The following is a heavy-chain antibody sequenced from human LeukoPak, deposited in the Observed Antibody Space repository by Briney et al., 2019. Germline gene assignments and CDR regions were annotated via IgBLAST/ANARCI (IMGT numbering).Heavy chain of an antibody. CDR2: IYWDHDK. V-gene: IGHV2-5*02. Sequence: GATLVKPTRTLTLTCPFSGFSLGTSGVGVGWIRQPPGKALEFLALIYWDHDKRYSPTLKSRLNITKDTSKNQVVLTMTNMDPVDTATYYCGHIFSSSGGDYWGQGTLVTVSS. CDR1: GFSLGTSGVG. D-gene: IGHD6-6*01. CDR3: GHIFSSSGGDY. J-gene: IGHJ4*02.